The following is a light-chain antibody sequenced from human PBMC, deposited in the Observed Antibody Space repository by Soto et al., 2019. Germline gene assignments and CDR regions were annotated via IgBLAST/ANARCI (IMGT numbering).Light chain of an antibody. CDR1: QSVRHY. V-gene: IGKV3-11*01. Sequence: VVLTQSPATLSLSPGESATLSCRASQSVRHYLAWYQQKPGQAPRLLIYDASNRAAGIPARFTGSGSGTDFTLTISSLEPEDFALYFCQQRNDWPPDITFGPGT. CDR2: DAS. CDR3: QQRNDWPPDIT. J-gene: IGKJ3*01.